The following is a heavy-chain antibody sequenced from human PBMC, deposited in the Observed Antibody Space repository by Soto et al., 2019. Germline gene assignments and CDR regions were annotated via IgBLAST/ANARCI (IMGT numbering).Heavy chain of an antibody. CDR2: ISGSGGST. CDR3: ATAKLLLPWLFDY. J-gene: IGHJ4*02. V-gene: IGHV3-23*01. CDR1: GFTFSSDA. Sequence: PGGSLRLSCAASGFTFSSDAMNWVRQAPGKGLEWVSVISGSGGSTYYADSVKGRFIISRDDSKNTLSLQMNSLRAEDTAVYYCATAKLLLPWLFDYWGQGTLVTVSS. D-gene: IGHD2-15*01.